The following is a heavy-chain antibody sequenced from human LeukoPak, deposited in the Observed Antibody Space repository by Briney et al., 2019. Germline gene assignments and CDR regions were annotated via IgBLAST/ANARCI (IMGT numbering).Heavy chain of an antibody. J-gene: IGHJ5*02. CDR3: ARDRSGSSSWYEKWFDP. D-gene: IGHD6-13*01. V-gene: IGHV1-2*02. CDR1: GYTFTGYY. Sequence: ASVKVSCKASGYTFTGYYMHWVRQAPGQGLEWMGWINPNSGGTNYAQKFQGRVTMTRDTSISTAYMGLGRLRSDDTAVYYCARDRSGSSSWYEKWFDPWGQGTLVTVSS. CDR2: INPNSGGT.